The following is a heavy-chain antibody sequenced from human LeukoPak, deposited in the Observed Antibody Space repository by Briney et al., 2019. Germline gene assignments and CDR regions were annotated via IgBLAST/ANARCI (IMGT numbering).Heavy chain of an antibody. CDR3: ARRKNSAWSTDTFDI. J-gene: IGHJ3*02. D-gene: IGHD6-19*01. CDR2: IYYSGST. CDR1: GGSINSYY. Sequence: RSETLSLTCTVSGGSINSYYWSWIRQPPGKGLEWVGYIYYSGSTSYNPSLKSRVTISVDTSKNQFSLKLNSVTAADTAVYYCARRKNSAWSTDTFDIWGQGTMVTVSS. V-gene: IGHV4-59*08.